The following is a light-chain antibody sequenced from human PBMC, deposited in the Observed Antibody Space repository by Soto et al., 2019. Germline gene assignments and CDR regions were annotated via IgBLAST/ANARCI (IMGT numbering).Light chain of an antibody. CDR2: FAS. CDR1: HIVSNN. CDR3: QHYNNWPLT. V-gene: IGKV3-15*01. J-gene: IGKJ4*01. Sequence: VVMTQSPATLSVSPGDKATLSCRASHIVSNNLAWYQQKPGQAPRLLIYFASTRATGVPARFSGSGSGTEFTLTISSLETEDFAVYYCQHYNNWPLTFGGGTKVET.